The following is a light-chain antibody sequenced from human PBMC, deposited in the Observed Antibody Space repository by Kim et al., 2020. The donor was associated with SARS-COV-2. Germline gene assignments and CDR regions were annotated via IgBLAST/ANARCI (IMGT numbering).Light chain of an antibody. CDR3: QSYDSSLSGWV. Sequence: QRVTISCNGRSSNIGARYDVHWYQQLPGTAPKLLIYGNIDRPSGVPDRFSGSKSGTSASLVITGLRAEDEADYFCQSYDSSLSGWVFGGGTQLTVL. V-gene: IGLV1-40*01. CDR1: SSNIGARYD. CDR2: GNI. J-gene: IGLJ3*02.